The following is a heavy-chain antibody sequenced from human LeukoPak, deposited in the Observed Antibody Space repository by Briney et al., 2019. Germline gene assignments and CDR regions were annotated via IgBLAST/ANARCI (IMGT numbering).Heavy chain of an antibody. CDR2: IHPTVGDT. Sequence: ASVKVSCKASGYTFTSYYLHWVRQAPGQGLEWMGIIHPTVGDTTYAQKFQGRVTMTRDMSTGTVYMDLTSLRSEDTAVYYCARYGFSSVWQGGWHAFDIWGQGTTVTVSS. CDR1: GYTFTSYY. D-gene: IGHD6-25*01. V-gene: IGHV1-46*01. CDR3: ARYGFSSVWQGGWHAFDI. J-gene: IGHJ3*02.